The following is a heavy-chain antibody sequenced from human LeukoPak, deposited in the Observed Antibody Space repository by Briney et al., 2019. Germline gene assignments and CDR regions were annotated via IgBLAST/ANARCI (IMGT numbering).Heavy chain of an antibody. CDR3: ARCTIDWFDP. D-gene: IGHD3-3*01. J-gene: IGHJ5*02. CDR2: IQYSGST. Sequence: SETLSLTCTVSGGSISGYYWSWIRQPPGKGLEWIGYIQYSGSTNYNPSLKSRVTISVDTSKNQFSLNLSSVTAADTAVYYCARCTIDWFDPWGQGTLVTVSS. V-gene: IGHV4-59*01. CDR1: GGSISGYY.